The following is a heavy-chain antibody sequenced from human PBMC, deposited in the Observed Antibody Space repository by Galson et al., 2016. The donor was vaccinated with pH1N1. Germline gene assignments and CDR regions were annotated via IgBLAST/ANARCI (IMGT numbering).Heavy chain of an antibody. CDR2: INQDGSEK. V-gene: IGHV3-7*01. J-gene: IGHJ4*02. Sequence: SLRLSCAASGFTFSNYWLTWVRQAPGKGLEWVANINQDGSEKYYVDSMKGRFTISRDNAKNSLSLQMNNLRAEDTAVYYCARGWWLRPLGYFDYWGQGSLVTVSS. CDR1: GFTFSNYW. CDR3: ARGWWLRPLGYFDY. D-gene: IGHD5-12*01.